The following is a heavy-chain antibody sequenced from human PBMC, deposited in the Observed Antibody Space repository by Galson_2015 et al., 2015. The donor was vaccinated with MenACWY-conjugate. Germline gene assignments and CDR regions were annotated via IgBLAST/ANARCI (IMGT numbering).Heavy chain of an antibody. J-gene: IGHJ4*02. CDR1: GLTFSSYW. Sequence: LRLSCAASGLTFSSYWMSWVRQAPGKGLEWVANIKQDESEKYYVDSVKGRFAISRDNAKNSLYLHMNSLRAEDTAVYYCARAGASHCSSTSCYSPLYYFDYWGQGTLVTVSS. CDR3: ARAGASHCSSTSCYSPLYYFDY. V-gene: IGHV3-7*03. CDR2: IKQDESEK. D-gene: IGHD2-2*02.